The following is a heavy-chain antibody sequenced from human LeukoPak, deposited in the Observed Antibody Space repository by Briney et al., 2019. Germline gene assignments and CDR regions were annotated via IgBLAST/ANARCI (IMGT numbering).Heavy chain of an antibody. CDR1: GGSISSSSYY. J-gene: IGHJ6*02. Sequence: PSETLSLTCTVSGGSISSSSYYWGWIRQPPGRGPEWVGCISYSGCTYYNPTPKSRVTITVDTFKDLFSLKLSSVTAADADVYYCARFAYYYGMDVWGQGTTVTVSS. CDR2: ISYSGCT. V-gene: IGHV4-39*01. CDR3: ARFAYYYGMDV.